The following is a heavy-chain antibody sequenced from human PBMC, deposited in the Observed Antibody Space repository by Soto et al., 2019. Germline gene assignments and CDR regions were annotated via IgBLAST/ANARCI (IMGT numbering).Heavy chain of an antibody. CDR2: ISSSSSYI. J-gene: IGHJ6*02. CDR3: ARMGSQRYYYYGMDV. D-gene: IGHD6-25*01. Sequence: GGSLRLSCAASGFTFSSYSMNWVRQAPGKGLEWVSSISSSSSYIYYADSVKGRFTISRDNAKNSLYLQMNSLRAEDTAVYYCARMGSQRYYYYGMDVRGQGTTVTVSS. CDR1: GFTFSSYS. V-gene: IGHV3-21*01.